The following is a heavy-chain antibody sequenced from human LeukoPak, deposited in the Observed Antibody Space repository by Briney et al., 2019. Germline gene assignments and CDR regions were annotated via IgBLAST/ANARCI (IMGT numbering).Heavy chain of an antibody. J-gene: IGHJ4*02. CDR3: ARDRSISGSYYGDFDY. D-gene: IGHD1-26*01. Sequence: SETLSLTCTVSGGSISSYYWSWIRQPAGKGLEWIGRIYTSGNTNYNPSLKSRVTISVDKSKNQFSLKLSSVTAADTAVYYCARDRSISGSYYGDFDYWGQGTLVTVSS. CDR1: GGSISSYY. CDR2: IYTSGNT. V-gene: IGHV4-4*07.